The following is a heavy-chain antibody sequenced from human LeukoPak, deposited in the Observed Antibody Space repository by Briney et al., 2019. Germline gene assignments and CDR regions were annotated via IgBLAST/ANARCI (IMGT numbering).Heavy chain of an antibody. D-gene: IGHD1-26*01. V-gene: IGHV4-38-2*02. J-gene: IGHJ4*02. CDR1: GYSISSGDY. CDR3: VRRGQWELKPADY. CDR2: IYHSGST. Sequence: SETLSLTCTASGYSISSGDYWGWIRQPPGKGLEWIGSIYHSGSTYYNPSLKSRVTISVDTSKNQFSLKVTSVTAVDTAVYYCVRRGQWELKPADYWGQGTLVIVSS.